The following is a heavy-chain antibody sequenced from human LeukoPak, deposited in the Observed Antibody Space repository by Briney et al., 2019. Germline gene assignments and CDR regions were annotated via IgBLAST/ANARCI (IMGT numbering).Heavy chain of an antibody. CDR3: ARIVVAGATREFDP. D-gene: IGHD2-15*01. Sequence: GGSLRLSCAASGFTFSSYAVSWVRQAPGKGLEWVSGISESGGSTYYADSVKGRFTISRDNSKKTLYLQMNSLRGEDTAVYHCARIVVAGATREFDPWGQGTLVTVSS. CDR1: GFTFSSYA. J-gene: IGHJ5*02. CDR2: ISESGGST. V-gene: IGHV3-23*01.